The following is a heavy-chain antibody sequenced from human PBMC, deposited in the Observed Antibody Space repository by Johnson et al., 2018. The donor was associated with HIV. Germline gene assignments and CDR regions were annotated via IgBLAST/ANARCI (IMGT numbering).Heavy chain of an antibody. J-gene: IGHJ3*02. V-gene: IGHV3-30*03. CDR2: ISYDETND. D-gene: IGHD1-7*01. CDR1: GFIFSSYG. CDR3: ARGPHHYSGTTLRGAFDI. Sequence: QVQLVESGGGVVQPGRSLRLSCAASGFIFSSYGMHWVRQAPGKGLEWVAVISYDETNDYYADSVKGRFTISRENAKNSVYLQMNSLRAEDTALYYCARGPHHYSGTTLRGAFDIWGQGTMVTVSS.